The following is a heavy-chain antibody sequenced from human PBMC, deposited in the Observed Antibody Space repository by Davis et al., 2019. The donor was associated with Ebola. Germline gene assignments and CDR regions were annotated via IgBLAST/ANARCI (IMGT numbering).Heavy chain of an antibody. CDR2: IWYDGSNK. D-gene: IGHD6-19*01. CDR3: ARDIAVAGTIGFDY. Sequence: GESLKISCAASGFTFSSYAMSWVRQAPGKGLEWVAVIWYDGSNKYYADSVKGRFTISRDNSKNTLYLQMNSLRPEDTAVYYCARDIAVAGTIGFDYWGQGTLVTVSS. CDR1: GFTFSSYA. V-gene: IGHV3-33*08. J-gene: IGHJ4*02.